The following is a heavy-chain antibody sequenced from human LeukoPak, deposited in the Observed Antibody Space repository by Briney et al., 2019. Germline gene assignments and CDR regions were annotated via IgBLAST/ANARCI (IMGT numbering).Heavy chain of an antibody. J-gene: IGHJ4*02. CDR2: MSGSSNYI. CDR3: ARVGSTWSYFDY. Sequence: PGGFLRLSCAASGFTFSSYSMNWVRQAPGKGLEWVSFMSGSSNYIYYADSVKGRFTISRDNAKNSLCLQMNRLRAEDTAVYYCARVGSTWSYFDYWGQGTLVTVSS. V-gene: IGHV3-21*01. D-gene: IGHD6-13*01. CDR1: GFTFSSYS.